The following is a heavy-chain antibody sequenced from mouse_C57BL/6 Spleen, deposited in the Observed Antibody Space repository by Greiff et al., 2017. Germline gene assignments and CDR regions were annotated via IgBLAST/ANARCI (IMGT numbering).Heavy chain of an antibody. V-gene: IGHV5-6*01. CDR2: ISSGGSYT. D-gene: IGHD2-4*01. CDR1: GFTFSSYG. Sequence: EVQLVESGGDLVKPGGSLKLSCAASGFTFSSYGMSWVRQTPDKRLEWVATISSGGSYTYYPDSVKGRFTISRDNAKNTLYLQMSSLKSEDTAMYYCARQYDYDGVAYWGQGTLVTVSA. J-gene: IGHJ3*01. CDR3: ARQYDYDGVAY.